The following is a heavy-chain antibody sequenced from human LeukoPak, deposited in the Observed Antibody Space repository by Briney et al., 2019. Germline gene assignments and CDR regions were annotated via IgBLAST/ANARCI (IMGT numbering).Heavy chain of an antibody. Sequence: GGCLRLSCAASGFTFSSYSMSWVRQAPGNGRGWVSAISGGGGSTYYADSVKGRFTISRDNSKNTLYLQMNSLRAEDTAVYYCAKGGYSYGLVGYFQHWGQGTLVTVSS. CDR3: AKGGYSYGLVGYFQH. J-gene: IGHJ1*01. D-gene: IGHD5-18*01. CDR2: ISGGGGST. V-gene: IGHV3-23*01. CDR1: GFTFSSYS.